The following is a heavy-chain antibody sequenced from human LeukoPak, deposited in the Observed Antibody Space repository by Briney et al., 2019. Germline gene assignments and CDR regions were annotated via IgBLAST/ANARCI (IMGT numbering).Heavy chain of an antibody. J-gene: IGHJ4*02. V-gene: IGHV1-69*13. D-gene: IGHD6-6*01. CDR3: ARVPLSEYSSSPQQVLRLDY. Sequence: ASVKVSCKASGGTFSSYAISWVRQAPGQGLEWMGGIIPILGTANYAQKFQGRVTITADESTSTAYMELSSLRSEDTAVYYCARVPLSEYSSSPQQVLRLDYWGQGTLVTVSS. CDR1: GGTFSSYA. CDR2: IIPILGTA.